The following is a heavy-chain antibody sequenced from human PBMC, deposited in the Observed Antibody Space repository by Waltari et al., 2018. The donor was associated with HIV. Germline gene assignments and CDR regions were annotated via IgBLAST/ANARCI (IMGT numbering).Heavy chain of an antibody. Sequence: QVQLQQWGAGPLKPSETLSLTCAVYGGSFSGYSLRWIRPPPGKGLEWIGEINHSGSTNYNPSLKSRVTISVDTSKNQFSLKLSSVTAADTAVYYCASMCGGDCYSSFGYWGQGTLVTVSS. CDR2: INHSGST. CDR3: ASMCGGDCYSSFGY. V-gene: IGHV4-34*01. J-gene: IGHJ4*02. CDR1: GGSFSGYS. D-gene: IGHD2-21*02.